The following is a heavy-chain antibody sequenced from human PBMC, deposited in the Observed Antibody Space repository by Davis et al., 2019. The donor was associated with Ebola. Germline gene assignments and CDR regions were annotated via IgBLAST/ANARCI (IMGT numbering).Heavy chain of an antibody. J-gene: IGHJ3*02. CDR3: ARGCTNQI. CDR2: IGTSGGSI. D-gene: IGHD2-8*01. CDR1: GFTFSSYS. Sequence: PGGSLRLSCAASGFTFSSYSMKWVRQAPGRGLEWVSYIGTSGGSIKYADSVKGRFTISRDNARNSLYLQMNSLRDEDTAVYYCARGCTNQIWGQGTMVTVSS. V-gene: IGHV3-48*02.